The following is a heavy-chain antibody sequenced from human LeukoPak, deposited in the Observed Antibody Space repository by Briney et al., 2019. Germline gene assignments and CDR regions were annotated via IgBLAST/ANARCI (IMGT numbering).Heavy chain of an antibody. CDR1: GYTFTGYY. D-gene: IGHD6-19*01. CDR3: ARDHFFELAVAGPPEYYYYMDV. V-gene: IGHV1-46*01. Sequence: ASVKVSCKASGYTFTGYYMHWVRQAPGQGLEWMGWINPSGGSTSYAQKFQGRVTMTRDMSTSTVYMELSSLRSEDTAVYYCARDHFFELAVAGPPEYYYYMDVWGKGTTVTVSS. CDR2: INPSGGST. J-gene: IGHJ6*03.